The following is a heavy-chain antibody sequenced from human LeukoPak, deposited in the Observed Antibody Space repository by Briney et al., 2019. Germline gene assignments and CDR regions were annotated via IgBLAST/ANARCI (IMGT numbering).Heavy chain of an antibody. D-gene: IGHD6-19*01. CDR2: IIGSVGST. Sequence: GGSLRLSCAASGFTFSSYAMSWVRQAPGKGLEWVSAIIGSVGSTYYADSVKGRFTISRDNSKNTLYLQMNSLRAEDTAVYYCAKDRSGWYDYYYYYYMDVWGKGTTVTVSS. V-gene: IGHV3-23*01. CDR1: GFTFSSYA. CDR3: AKDRSGWYDYYYYYYMDV. J-gene: IGHJ6*03.